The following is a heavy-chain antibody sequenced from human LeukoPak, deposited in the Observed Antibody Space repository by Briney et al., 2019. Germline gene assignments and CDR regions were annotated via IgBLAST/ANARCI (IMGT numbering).Heavy chain of an antibody. J-gene: IGHJ4*02. Sequence: PSQTLSLTCTVSGGSISSGSYYWSWIRQPAGRGLEWIGRIYTSGSTNYNPSLKSRVNISVDTSKNQFSLKRSSVTAADTAVYYCARDYDVLTGYPQPYFDGWGQGTLVTVSS. CDR1: GGSISSGSYY. CDR3: ARDYDVLTGYPQPYFDG. D-gene: IGHD3-9*01. CDR2: IYTSGST. V-gene: IGHV4-61*02.